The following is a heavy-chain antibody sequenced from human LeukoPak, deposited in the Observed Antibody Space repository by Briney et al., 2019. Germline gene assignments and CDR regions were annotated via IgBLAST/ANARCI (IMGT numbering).Heavy chain of an antibody. V-gene: IGHV4-59*01. CDR1: GGSMINYY. D-gene: IGHD6-19*01. Sequence: PSETLSLTCTVSGGSMINYYWSWIRQPPGKGLEWIAYIYYTGTTNYNPSPTSRVTISVDTSKNQFSLKLSSVTAADTAVYYCAREEGQGWFDYWGQGTLVTVSS. CDR2: IYYTGTT. J-gene: IGHJ4*02. CDR3: AREEGQGWFDY.